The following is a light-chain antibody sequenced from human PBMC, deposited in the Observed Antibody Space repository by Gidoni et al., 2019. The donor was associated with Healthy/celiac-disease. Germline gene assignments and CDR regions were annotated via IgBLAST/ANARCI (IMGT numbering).Light chain of an antibody. V-gene: IGLV1-44*01. CDR3: AAWDDSLNGLYV. CDR2: SNN. CDR1: SSNIGSNT. Sequence: QSVLTQPPSASGTPGQRVTISCSGSSSNIGSNTVNWYQQLPGTAPNLLIYSNNQRPPGVPDRFSGSKSGTSASLAISGLQSEDEADYYCAAWDDSLNGLYVFGTGTKVTVL. J-gene: IGLJ1*01.